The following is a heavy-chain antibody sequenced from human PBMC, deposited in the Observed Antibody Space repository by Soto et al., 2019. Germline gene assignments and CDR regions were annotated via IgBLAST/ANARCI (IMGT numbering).Heavy chain of an antibody. J-gene: IGHJ4*02. CDR3: ASGIQLWLRRINNGYSG. Sequence: QVQLVQSGDEVKKPESTVNVSCKAPGGTFSTYAISWVRRAPGQGLEWMGGIIPMSGTANYAQRLQDRVTITADESTNTVYMELSSLRSEDTAVYFCASGIQLWLRRINNGYSGWGQGTLVTVSS. CDR2: IIPMSGTA. V-gene: IGHV1-69*12. D-gene: IGHD5-18*01. CDR1: GGTFSTYA.